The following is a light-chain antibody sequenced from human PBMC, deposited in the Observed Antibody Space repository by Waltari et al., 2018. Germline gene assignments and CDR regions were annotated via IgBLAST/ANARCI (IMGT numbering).Light chain of an antibody. CDR2: VNSDGSH. V-gene: IGLV4-69*01. J-gene: IGLJ3*02. Sequence: QVVLTQSPSASASLGASVKLTCTLNSGFGHFAIAWHQHQPEKGPRYLMRVNSDGSHIKGDGIPYRFSGSSSGAGRYLTSSGLQSEDEADYYCETWGTGTYWTFGGGTKLTVL. CDR3: ETWGTGTYWT. CDR1: SGFGHFA.